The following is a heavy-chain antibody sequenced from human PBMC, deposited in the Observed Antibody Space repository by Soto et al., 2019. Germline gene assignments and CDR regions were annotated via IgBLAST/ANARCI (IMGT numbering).Heavy chain of an antibody. Sequence: SQTLSLICAISGDSVSSNSAAWNWIRQSPSRGLEWLGRTYYRSKWYNDYAVSVKSRITINPDTSKNQFSLKLNSVTAADTAVYYCAREGPPIRAHNPPEYFQHWGQGTPVTVSS. V-gene: IGHV6-1*01. CDR3: AREGPPIRAHNPPEYFQH. CDR2: TYYRSKWYN. J-gene: IGHJ1*01. CDR1: GDSVSSNSAA.